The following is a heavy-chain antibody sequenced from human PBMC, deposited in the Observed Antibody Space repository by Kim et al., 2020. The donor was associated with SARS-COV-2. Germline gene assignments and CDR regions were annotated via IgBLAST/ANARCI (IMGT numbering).Heavy chain of an antibody. J-gene: IGHJ3*02. D-gene: IGHD6-13*01. V-gene: IGHV1-2*06. CDR3: ARFYSPGIAAAENAFDI. Sequence: ASVKVSCKASGYTFTGYYMHWVRQAPGQGLEWMGRINPNSGGTNYAQKFQGRVTMTRDTSISTAYMELSRLRSDDTAVYYCARFYSPGIAAAENAFDIWGQGTMVTVSS. CDR2: INPNSGGT. CDR1: GYTFTGYY.